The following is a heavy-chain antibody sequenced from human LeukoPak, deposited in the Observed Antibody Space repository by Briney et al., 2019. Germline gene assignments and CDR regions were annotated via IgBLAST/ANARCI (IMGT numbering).Heavy chain of an antibody. CDR1: GFTFSSCG. D-gene: IGHD3-3*01. CDR3: AKELRFLEWLSNYYFDY. J-gene: IGHJ4*02. V-gene: IGHV3-30*18. CDR2: ISYDGSNK. Sequence: PGRSLRLSCAASGFTFSSCGMHWVRQAPGKGLEWVAVISYDGSNKYYADSVKGRFTISRDNSKNTLYLQMNSLRAEDTAVYYCAKELRFLEWLSNYYFDYWGQGTLVTVSS.